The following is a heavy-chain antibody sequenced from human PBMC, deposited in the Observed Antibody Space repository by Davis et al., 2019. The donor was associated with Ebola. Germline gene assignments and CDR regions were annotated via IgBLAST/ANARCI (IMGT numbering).Heavy chain of an antibody. V-gene: IGHV1-69*04. D-gene: IGHD6-19*01. CDR3: ARTDSSGWYGNWFDP. CDR1: GGTFSSYA. Sequence: SVKVSCKASGGTFSSYAISWVRQAPGQGLEWMGRIIPILGIANYAQKFQGRVTMTRDTSTSTVYMELSSLRSEDTAVYYCARTDSSGWYGNWFDPWGQGTLVTVSS. J-gene: IGHJ5*02. CDR2: IIPILGIA.